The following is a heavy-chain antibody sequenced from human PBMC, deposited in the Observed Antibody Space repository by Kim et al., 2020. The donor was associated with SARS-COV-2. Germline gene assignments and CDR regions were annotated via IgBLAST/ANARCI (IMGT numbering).Heavy chain of an antibody. D-gene: IGHD1-1*01. CDR3: AREFNDPEIDAFDI. V-gene: IGHV1-46*01. J-gene: IGHJ3*02. Sequence: GQKYQGRDTMTRDTSTSTVYIELSSLGSEDTAVYYCAREFNDPEIDAFDIWGQGTMVTVSS.